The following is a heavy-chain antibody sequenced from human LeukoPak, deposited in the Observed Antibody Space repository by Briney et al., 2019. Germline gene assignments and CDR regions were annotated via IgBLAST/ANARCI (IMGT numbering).Heavy chain of an antibody. J-gene: IGHJ3*02. Sequence: GGSLRLSCAASGLTFSSYAMHWVRQAPGKGLEWVAVISYDGSNKYYADSVKGRFTISRDNSKNTLYLQMNSLRAEDTAVYYCAKDEAAFDIWGQGTMVTVSS. CDR3: AKDEAAFDI. V-gene: IGHV3-30-3*01. CDR1: GLTFSSYA. CDR2: ISYDGSNK.